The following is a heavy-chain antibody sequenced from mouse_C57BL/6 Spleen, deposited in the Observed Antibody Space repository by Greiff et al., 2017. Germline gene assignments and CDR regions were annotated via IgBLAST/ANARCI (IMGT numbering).Heavy chain of an antibody. V-gene: IGHV5-16*01. CDR1: GFTFSDYY. CDR2: INYDGSST. Sequence: EVQLQESEGGLVQPGSSMKLSCTASGFTFSDYYMAWVRQVPEKGLEWVANINYDGSSTYYLDSLKSRFIISRDNAKNILYLQMSSLKSEDTATYYCAREITTALMDYWGQGTSVTVSS. CDR3: AREITTALMDY. D-gene: IGHD1-2*01. J-gene: IGHJ4*01.